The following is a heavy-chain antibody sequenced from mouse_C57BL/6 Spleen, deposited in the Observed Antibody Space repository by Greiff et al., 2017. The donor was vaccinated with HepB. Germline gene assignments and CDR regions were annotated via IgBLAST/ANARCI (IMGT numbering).Heavy chain of an antibody. D-gene: IGHD2-12*01. V-gene: IGHV5-6*01. CDR3: ARRGAYSPAWFAY. CDR2: ISSGGSYT. CDR1: GFTFSSYG. J-gene: IGHJ3*01. Sequence: EVQGVESGGDLVKPGGSLKLSCAASGFTFSSYGMSWVRQTPDKRLEWVATISSGGSYTYYPDSVKGRFTISRDNAKNTLYLQMSSLKSEDTAMYYCARRGAYSPAWFAYWGQGTLVTVSA.